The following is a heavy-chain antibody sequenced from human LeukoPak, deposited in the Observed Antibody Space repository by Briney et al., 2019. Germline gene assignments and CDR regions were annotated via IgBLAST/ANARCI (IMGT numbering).Heavy chain of an antibody. V-gene: IGHV1-8*01. CDR1: GYTFTSYD. D-gene: IGHD2-2*01. CDR3: ASTSCSSTSCSRYYYYGMDV. CDR2: MNPNSGNT. J-gene: IGHJ6*02. Sequence: ASVKVSCKASGYTFTSYDINWVRQATGQGLEWMGWMNPNSGNTGYAQKFQGRVTMTRNTSISTAYMELSSLRSEDTAVYYCASTSCSSTSCSRYYYYGMDVWGQGATVTVSS.